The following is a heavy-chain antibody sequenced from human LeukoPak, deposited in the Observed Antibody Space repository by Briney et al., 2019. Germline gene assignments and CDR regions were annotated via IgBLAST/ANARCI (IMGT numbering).Heavy chain of an antibody. D-gene: IGHD3-9*01. CDR2: ISWNSGSI. V-gene: IGHV3-9*01. Sequence: GRSLRLSCAASGFTFGDYAMHWVRQAPGKGLEWVSGISWNSGSIGYADSVKGRFTISRDNAKNSLYLQMNSLRAEDTALYYCAKGYYDILTGYFDYWGQGTLVTVSS. CDR3: AKGYYDILTGYFDY. CDR1: GFTFGDYA. J-gene: IGHJ4*02.